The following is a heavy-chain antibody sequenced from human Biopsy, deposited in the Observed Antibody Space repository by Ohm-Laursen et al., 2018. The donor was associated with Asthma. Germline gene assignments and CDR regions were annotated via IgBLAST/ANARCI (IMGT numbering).Heavy chain of an antibody. CDR2: VSSDGHNK. Sequence: SLRLSCTASGFVFSQCGMHWVRQGPGKGLEWVALVSSDGHNKYYEDSMKGRFTISRDNSKLRLYLEINSLRVEDSAVYYCARESGQDSGGTGAFDRWGQGIMVAVSS. CDR3: ARESGQDSGGTGAFDR. CDR1: GFVFSQCG. D-gene: IGHD4-23*01. J-gene: IGHJ3*02. V-gene: IGHV3-30*03.